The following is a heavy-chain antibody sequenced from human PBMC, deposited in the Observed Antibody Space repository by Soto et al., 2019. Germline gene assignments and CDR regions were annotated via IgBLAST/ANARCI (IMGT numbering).Heavy chain of an antibody. J-gene: IGHJ6*02. CDR3: ARGEDAFFYYGLDV. V-gene: IGHV4-59*01. CDR1: GGAITSSD. Sequence: PSETLSLACPVSGGAITSSDWSCIRRPPGKGLEWIAYIYDTGISGYTPATSYNPSLKSRGTMSVDTSKSQFSLKLTSVTAADTAVYYCARGEDAFFYYGLDVWGQGITVTVSS. CDR2: IYDTGISGYTPAT.